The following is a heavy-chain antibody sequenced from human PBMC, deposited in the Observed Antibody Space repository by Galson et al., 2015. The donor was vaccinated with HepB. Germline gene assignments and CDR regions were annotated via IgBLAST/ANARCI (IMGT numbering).Heavy chain of an antibody. CDR1: GYTFTGYY. V-gene: IGHV1-2*04. CDR3: ARERIVHKTSTADDMDV. CDR2: INPNSGGT. Sequence: SVKVSCKASGYTFTGYYMHWVRQAPGQGLEWMGWINPNSGGTNYAQKFQGWVTMTRDTSISTAYMELSRLRSDDTAVYYCARERIVHKTSTADDMDVWGQGTTVTVSS. J-gene: IGHJ6*02. D-gene: IGHD2-21*01.